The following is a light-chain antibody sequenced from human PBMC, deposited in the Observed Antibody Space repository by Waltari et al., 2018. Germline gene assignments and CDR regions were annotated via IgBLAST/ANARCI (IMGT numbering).Light chain of an antibody. Sequence: QTVVTQEPSLSVSPGGTVTLTCALSSGSVSSTSYPTWYQQTPGQQPRTLVYKGISRSSGVPDRFSGSILGNTAALTITGAQADDESDYYCSMYMGSGVWVFGGGTKLTVL. CDR2: KGI. CDR3: SMYMGSGVWV. J-gene: IGLJ3*02. V-gene: IGLV8-61*01. CDR1: SGSVSSTSY.